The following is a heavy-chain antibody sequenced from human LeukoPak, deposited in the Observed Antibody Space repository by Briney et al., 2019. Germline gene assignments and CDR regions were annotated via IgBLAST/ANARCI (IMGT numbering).Heavy chain of an antibody. D-gene: IGHD6-13*01. CDR3: ARRGYSSSWYPYFDY. J-gene: IGHJ4*02. Sequence: ASVKVSCKASGYTFTSYYMHWVRQAPGQGLEWMGIINPSGGSTTYAQKLQGRVTVTMDTSTSTVYMELSSLRSEDTAMYYCARRGYSSSWYPYFDYWGQGTLVTVSS. V-gene: IGHV1-46*01. CDR2: INPSGGST. CDR1: GYTFTSYY.